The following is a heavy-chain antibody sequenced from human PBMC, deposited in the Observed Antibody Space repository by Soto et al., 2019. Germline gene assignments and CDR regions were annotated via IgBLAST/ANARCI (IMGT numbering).Heavy chain of an antibody. CDR2: INLSDGTT. V-gene: IGHV1-46*01. CDR1: GHSFTRPSDY. D-gene: IGHD3-22*01. CDR3: ARIVPHDYHSNTYYYDSSGYSSPNWYFDL. J-gene: IGHJ2*01. Sequence: ASVKVSCKASGHSFTRPSDYMHWVRQAPGQGLEWVGIINLSDGTTSYAQKSQGRVTITTDTSTSTVYMELSSLRSEDTAVYYCARIVPHDYHSNTYYYDSSGYSSPNWYFDLWGRGTLVTVSS.